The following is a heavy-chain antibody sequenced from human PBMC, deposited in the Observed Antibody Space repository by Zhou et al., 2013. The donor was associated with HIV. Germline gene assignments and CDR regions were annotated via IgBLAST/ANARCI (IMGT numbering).Heavy chain of an antibody. D-gene: IGHD3-16*01. CDR1: GDILSKFS. CDR2: IIPIFGTA. Sequence: QVQLFQSGAEVKKPGASVKVSCKVSGDILSKFSIHWVRQAPGKGLEWMGGIIPIFGTANYAQKFQGRVTLTQDASSDTAYMSMSSLTSDDTAVYYCATIPHLSGGTVDMTAIGGGDYWGRGTPVTVSS. V-gene: IGHV1-24*01. CDR3: ATIPHLSGGTVDMTAIGGGDY. J-gene: IGHJ4*02.